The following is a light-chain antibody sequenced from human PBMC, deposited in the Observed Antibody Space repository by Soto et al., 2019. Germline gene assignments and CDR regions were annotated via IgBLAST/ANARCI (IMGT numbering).Light chain of an antibody. J-gene: IGKJ2*01. CDR3: QQYNNWHT. V-gene: IGKV3-15*01. CDR1: QSVGGSY. CDR2: GAS. Sequence: EIVLTQSPGTLSLSPGERATLSCRASQSVGGSYLAWFQQRPGQTPRLLIYGASTRATGIPARFSGSGSGTEFTLTISSLQSEDFAVYYCQQYNNWHTFGQGTKLEIK.